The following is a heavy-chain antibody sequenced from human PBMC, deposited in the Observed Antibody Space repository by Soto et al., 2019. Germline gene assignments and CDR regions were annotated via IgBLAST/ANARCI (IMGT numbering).Heavy chain of an antibody. D-gene: IGHD1-1*01. J-gene: IGHJ4*02. V-gene: IGHV3-23*01. CDR1: GFTFSSFT. CDR3: AIKSRPQSTWKGQFDY. CDR2: ISGSGEST. Sequence: EVQLLEAGGGLVQPGGSLRLSCAASGFTFSSFTMSWVRQTPEKGLEWVSAISGSGESTSYADSVKGRFTISRDNSKNKLYLQMTSLRAEDTAVYYCAIKSRPQSTWKGQFDYWGQGTLVTVSS.